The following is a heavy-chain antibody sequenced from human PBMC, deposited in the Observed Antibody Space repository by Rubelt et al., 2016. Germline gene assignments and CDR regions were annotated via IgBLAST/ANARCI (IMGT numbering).Heavy chain of an antibody. CDR3: ATGGDFGVVIPNWFDP. Sequence: QVQLVQSGAEVKKPGSSVKVSCKASGGTFSSYAISWVRQAPGQGLEWMGGIIPIFGTANYGQKVQGRVTITADESTSTAYMGLSSLRSEDTAVYYCATGGDFGVVIPNWFDPWGQGTLVTVSS. J-gene: IGHJ5*02. CDR1: GGTFSSYA. D-gene: IGHD3-3*01. V-gene: IGHV1-69*01. CDR2: IIPIFGTA.